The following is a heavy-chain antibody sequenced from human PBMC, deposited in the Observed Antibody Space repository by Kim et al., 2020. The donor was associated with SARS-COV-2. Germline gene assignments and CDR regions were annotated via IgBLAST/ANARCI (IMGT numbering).Heavy chain of an antibody. J-gene: IGHJ3*02. Sequence: YADSVKGRFTISRDNSKNTLYLQMNSLRAEDTAVYYCAKSPAGILDAFDIWGQGTMVTVSS. CDR3: AKSPAGILDAFDI. V-gene: IGHV3-23*01. D-gene: IGHD6-13*01.